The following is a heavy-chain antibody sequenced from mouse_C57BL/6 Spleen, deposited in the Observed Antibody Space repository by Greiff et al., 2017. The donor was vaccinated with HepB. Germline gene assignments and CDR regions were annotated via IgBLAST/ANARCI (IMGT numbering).Heavy chain of an antibody. D-gene: IGHD2-5*01. V-gene: IGHV1-64*01. Sequence: VQLQQPGAELVKPGASVKLSCKASGYTFTSYWMHWVKQRPGQGLEWIGMIHPNSGSTNYNEKFKSKATLTVDKSSSTAYMQLSSLTSEDSAVYYCARNYIVTTGAMDYWGQGTSVTVSS. J-gene: IGHJ4*01. CDR1: GYTFTSYW. CDR2: IHPNSGST. CDR3: ARNYIVTTGAMDY.